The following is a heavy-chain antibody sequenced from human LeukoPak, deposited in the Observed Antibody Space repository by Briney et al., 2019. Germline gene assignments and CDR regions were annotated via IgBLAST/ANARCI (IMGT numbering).Heavy chain of an antibody. CDR3: ARGGSYYYGSGSHNWFDP. Sequence: PSETLSLTCAVYGGSFSGYYWSWTRQPPGKGLEWIGEINHSGSTNYNPSLKSRVTISVDTSKNQFSLKLSSVTAADTAVYYCARGGSYYYGSGSHNWFDPWGQGTLVTVSS. CDR1: GGSFSGYY. D-gene: IGHD3-10*01. V-gene: IGHV4-34*01. J-gene: IGHJ5*02. CDR2: INHSGST.